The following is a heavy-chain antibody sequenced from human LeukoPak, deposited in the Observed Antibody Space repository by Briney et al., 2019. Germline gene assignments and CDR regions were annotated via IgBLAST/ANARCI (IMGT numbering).Heavy chain of an antibody. V-gene: IGHV1-24*01. Sequence: ASVKVSCKVSGYTLSELSMNWVRQAPGKGLEWMGGFDPEDGETIYAQKFQGRVTMTEDTSTDTAYMELSSLRSEDTAVYYCARVGRDGYNLDIWGQGTMVTVSS. CDR1: GYTLSELS. D-gene: IGHD5-24*01. CDR3: ARVGRDGYNLDI. CDR2: FDPEDGET. J-gene: IGHJ3*02.